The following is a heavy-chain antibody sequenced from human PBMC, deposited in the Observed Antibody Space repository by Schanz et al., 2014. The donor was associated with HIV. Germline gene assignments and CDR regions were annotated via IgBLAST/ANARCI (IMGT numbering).Heavy chain of an antibody. Sequence: QVQLVQSGPEVKRPGASVKVSCKASEYIFTDHYIQWVRQAPGHGLEWMGWINPNSGGTNYAQKFQGRVTMTRDTSISTAYMEMRRLRSDDTAVYYCARGAAEMATMTPWRYWGQGTLVTVSS. V-gene: IGHV1-2*02. CDR1: EYIFTDHY. J-gene: IGHJ4*02. CDR3: ARGAAEMATMTPWRY. D-gene: IGHD5-12*01. CDR2: INPNSGGT.